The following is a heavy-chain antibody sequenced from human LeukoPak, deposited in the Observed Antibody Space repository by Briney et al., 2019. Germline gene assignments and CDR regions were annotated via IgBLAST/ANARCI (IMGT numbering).Heavy chain of an antibody. Sequence: SETLSLTCTVSGGSISSSSYYWGRIRQPPGKGLEGIGRIYCSGSTYDNPSLKSRVTRSVDTSKNQFSLKLSSVPAADTAVYYCARGPYYYDSSGYYQYYYYYYMDVWGKRTTVTVPS. CDR1: GGSISSSSYY. V-gene: IGHV4-39*07. CDR3: ARGPYYYDSSGYYQYYYYYYMDV. CDR2: IYCSGST. D-gene: IGHD3-22*01. J-gene: IGHJ6*03.